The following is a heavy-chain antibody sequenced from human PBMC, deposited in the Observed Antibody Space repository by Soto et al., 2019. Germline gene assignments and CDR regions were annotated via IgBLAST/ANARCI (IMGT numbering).Heavy chain of an antibody. Sequence: AGGSLRLSYEASGFTFSSFAMHWVRQAPGKGLEYVSAVSSNGGSTYYASSVKGRFTISRDNSKNTLYLQMGSLRAEDMAVYYCARGLSGYDVDAFDIWGQGTMVTVSS. CDR2: VSSNGGST. J-gene: IGHJ3*02. D-gene: IGHD5-12*01. V-gene: IGHV3-64*01. CDR3: ARGLSGYDVDAFDI. CDR1: GFTFSSFA.